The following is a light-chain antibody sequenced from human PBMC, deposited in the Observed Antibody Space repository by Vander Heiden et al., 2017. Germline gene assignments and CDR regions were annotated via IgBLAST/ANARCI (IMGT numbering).Light chain of an antibody. V-gene: IGLV1-40*01. CDR3: QSDDSIRSGV. CDR2: GNS. Sequence: QSVLTQPPSVSGAPGRTSTISTTGTSSTIGAGYVVHWDQHPPETPPNLLFFGNSRRPSGVPDRFSGSKSGTSASLSITGLQAEDEADYYCQSDDSIRSGVFGTGTKFTVL. J-gene: IGLJ1*01. CDR1: SSTIGAGYV.